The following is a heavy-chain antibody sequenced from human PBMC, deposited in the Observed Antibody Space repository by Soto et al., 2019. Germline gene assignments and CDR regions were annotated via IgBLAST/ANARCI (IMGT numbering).Heavy chain of an antibody. V-gene: IGHV4-61*08. CDR3: ARRIVGVAAFDY. Sequence: VAEGNSINRAFRWSRNQPPPGRGLEWIGFVGKFGGANYNPSLKSRPTISVDTSKNQFFLNLTSMTAADTAVYYCARRIVGVAAFDYWGQGTLVTVSS. CDR1: EGNSINRAFR. D-gene: IGHD1-26*01. CDR2: VGKFGGA. J-gene: IGHJ4*02.